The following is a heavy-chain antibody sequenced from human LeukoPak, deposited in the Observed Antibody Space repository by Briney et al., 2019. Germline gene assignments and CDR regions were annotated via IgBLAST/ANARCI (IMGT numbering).Heavy chain of an antibody. CDR3: ASYTIFGVVKAFDF. CDR2: IYTTGRT. J-gene: IGHJ3*01. D-gene: IGHD3-3*01. Sequence: ASETLSLTCTVSGASISSGSYYWSWIRQPAGKGLEWIGRIYTTGRTNYNPSLKSRGTISVDKSKNQFSLKLSSVSAADTAVYYCASYTIFGVVKAFDFWGQGTMVTVSS. CDR1: GASISSGSYY. V-gene: IGHV4-61*02.